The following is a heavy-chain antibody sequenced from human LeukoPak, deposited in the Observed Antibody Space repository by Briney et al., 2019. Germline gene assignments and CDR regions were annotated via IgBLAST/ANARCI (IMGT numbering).Heavy chain of an antibody. V-gene: IGHV4-31*03. CDR1: GGSISSGGYY. D-gene: IGHD3-22*01. J-gene: IGHJ4*02. Sequence: SQTLSLTCTVSGGSISSGGYYWSWIRQHPGKGLEWIGYIYYSGSTYYNPSLKSRVTISVDTSKNQFSLKLSSVTAADTAVYYCARYPALYYDSSGYYSFYTTPYYDYWGQGTLVTVSS. CDR2: IYYSGST. CDR3: ARYPALYYDSSGYYSFYTTPYYDY.